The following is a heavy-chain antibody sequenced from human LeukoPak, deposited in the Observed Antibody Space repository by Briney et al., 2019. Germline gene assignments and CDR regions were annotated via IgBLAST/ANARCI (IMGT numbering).Heavy chain of an antibody. CDR1: GYNFLNYG. CDR2: VSSHNNYA. Sequence: ASVKVSCKASGYNFLNYGVAWVRQAPGQGLEWIGWVSSHNNYANYAQIFQDRVTMTTDTSTSTAYMELRSLRYDDTALYFCERELSGDFLQGEYWGQGTLVTVSS. D-gene: IGHD2/OR15-2a*01. CDR3: ERELSGDFLQGEY. V-gene: IGHV1-18*04. J-gene: IGHJ4*02.